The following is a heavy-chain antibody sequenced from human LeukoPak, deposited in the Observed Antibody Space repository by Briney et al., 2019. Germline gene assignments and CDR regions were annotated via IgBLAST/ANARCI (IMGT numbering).Heavy chain of an antibody. V-gene: IGHV3-23*01. J-gene: IGHJ1*01. Sequence: PGGSLRLSCAASGFAFSSYAMSWVRQAPGKGLEWVSAISGSGGSTYYADSVKGRFTISRDNSKNTLYLQMNSLRAEDTAVYYCAKPIVGATVENFQHWGQGTLVTVSS. CDR1: GFAFSSYA. CDR2: ISGSGGST. CDR3: AKPIVGATVENFQH. D-gene: IGHD1-26*01.